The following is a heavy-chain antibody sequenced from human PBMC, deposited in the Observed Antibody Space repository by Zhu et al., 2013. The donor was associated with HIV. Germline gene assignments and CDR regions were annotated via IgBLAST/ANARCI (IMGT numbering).Heavy chain of an antibody. CDR1: AYTFSNSF. CDR2: ITPALYT. V-gene: IGHV1-46*01. CDR3: ATDSRVVLGNAFDI. D-gene: IGHD2-2*01. Sequence: QVQVVQSGAEVREPGASVKVSCKTSAYTFSNSFIHWVRQAPGQGLEWIGIITPALYTNYAQNFQGRVTVTRDTSTNTVYLEVSSLRSGDTAVYYCATDSRVVLGNAFDIWGQGTMVTVSS. J-gene: IGHJ3*02.